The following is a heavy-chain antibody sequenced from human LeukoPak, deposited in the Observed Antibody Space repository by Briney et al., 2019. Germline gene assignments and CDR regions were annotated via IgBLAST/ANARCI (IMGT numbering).Heavy chain of an antibody. J-gene: IGHJ6*03. D-gene: IGHD1-26*01. V-gene: IGHV3-21*01. Sequence: GGSLRLSCAASGFTFSSYSMNWVRQAPGKGLEWVSSISSSSSYIYYADSVKGRFTISRDNAKNSLYLQMNSLRAEDTAVYYCARARGSSSSYYMDVWGKGTTVTVSS. CDR2: ISSSSSYI. CDR1: GFTFSSYS. CDR3: ARARGSSSSYYMDV.